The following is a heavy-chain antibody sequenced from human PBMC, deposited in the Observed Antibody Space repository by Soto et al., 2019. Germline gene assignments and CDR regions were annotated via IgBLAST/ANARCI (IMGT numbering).Heavy chain of an antibody. CDR3: ARERSGYSFDYYGMDV. J-gene: IGHJ6*02. CDR1: GFTFSSYA. V-gene: IGHV3-30-3*01. CDR2: ISYDGSNK. D-gene: IGHD3-22*01. Sequence: GGSLRLSCAASGFTFSSYAMHWVRQAPGKGLEWVAVISYDGSNKYYADSVKGRFTISRDNSKNTLYLQMNSLRAEDTAVYYCARERSGYSFDYYGMDVWGQGTXVTVSS.